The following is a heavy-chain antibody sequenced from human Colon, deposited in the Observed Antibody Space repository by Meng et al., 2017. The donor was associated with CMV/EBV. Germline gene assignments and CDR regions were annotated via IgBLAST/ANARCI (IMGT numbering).Heavy chain of an antibody. CDR3: ARELARGGY. Sequence: QVQLVQAEAEVKKPGASVKVSCKTSGYTFTNFGISWVRQAPGQGLEWMAYISPYNGDTNYAQRFQGRVALTTDTSTSTVYMELGSLTSDDTAMYYCARELARGGYWGQGTLVTVSS. V-gene: IGHV1-18*01. CDR1: GYTFTNFG. CDR2: ISPYNGDT. J-gene: IGHJ4*02.